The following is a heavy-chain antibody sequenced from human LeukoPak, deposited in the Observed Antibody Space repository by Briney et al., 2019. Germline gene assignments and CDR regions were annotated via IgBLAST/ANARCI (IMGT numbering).Heavy chain of an antibody. CDR2: ISGSGGST. J-gene: IGHJ4*02. D-gene: IGHD3-22*01. V-gene: IGHV3-23*01. Sequence: AGGSLRLSCAASGFTFSSYAMSWVRQAPGKGLEWVSAISGSGGSTYYADSVKGRFTISRDNSKNTLYLRMNSLRAEDTAVYYCAKGFTSSGYYYNYFDYWGQGTLVTVSS. CDR3: AKGFTSSGYYYNYFDY. CDR1: GFTFSSYA.